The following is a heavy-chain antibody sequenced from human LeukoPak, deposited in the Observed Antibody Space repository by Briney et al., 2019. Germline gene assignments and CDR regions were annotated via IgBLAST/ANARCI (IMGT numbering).Heavy chain of an antibody. J-gene: IGHJ4*02. CDR1: GGSISSYY. CDR3: ARATAGYSYGYDY. Sequence: SETLSLTCTVSGGSISSYYWSRIRQPPGRGLEWIGYIYYSGSTNYNPSLKSRVTISVDTSKNQFSLKLSSVTAADTAVYYCARATAGYSYGYDYWGQGTLVTVPS. CDR2: IYYSGST. D-gene: IGHD5-18*01. V-gene: IGHV4-59*01.